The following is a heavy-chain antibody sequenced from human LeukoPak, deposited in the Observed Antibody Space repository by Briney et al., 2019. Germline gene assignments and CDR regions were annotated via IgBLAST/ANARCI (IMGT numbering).Heavy chain of an antibody. CDR1: GFTFTSDA. D-gene: IGHD6-19*01. CDR2: IKSKTDGGTT. CDR3: TTVFSGVLPTA. V-gene: IGHV3-15*07. Sequence: PGGSLRLSCVASGFTFTSDAMNWVRQAPGKGLEWVGRIKSKTDGGTTDYAAPVKGRFTISRDDSKNTLYLQMNSLKTEDTAVYYCTTVFSGVLPTAWGQGTLVTVSS. J-gene: IGHJ5*02.